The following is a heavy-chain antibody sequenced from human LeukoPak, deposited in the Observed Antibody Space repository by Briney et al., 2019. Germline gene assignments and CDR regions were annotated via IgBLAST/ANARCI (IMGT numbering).Heavy chain of an antibody. D-gene: IGHD6-13*01. Sequence: PSETLSLTCTVSGCSISSSSYYWGWLRQPPGKGREWIGSIYYTGYTYYNQALKSLVTITVNTSKNQFSLKLSSVTDADTAVYYCERLIAEAGISPMVWYYYYGMDVWGQGTTVTVSS. CDR1: GCSISSSSYY. J-gene: IGHJ6*02. CDR3: ERLIAEAGISPMVWYYYYGMDV. V-gene: IGHV4-39*01. CDR2: IYYTGYT.